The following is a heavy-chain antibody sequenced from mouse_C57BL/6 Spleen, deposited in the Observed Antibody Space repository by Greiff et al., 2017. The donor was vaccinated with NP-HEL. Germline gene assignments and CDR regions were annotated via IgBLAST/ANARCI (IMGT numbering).Heavy chain of an antibody. CDR3: ARGEGYGYDGAWFAY. J-gene: IGHJ3*01. CDR2: INPGSGGT. CDR1: GYAFTNYL. D-gene: IGHD2-2*01. Sequence: QVQLKQSGAELVRPGTSVKVSCKASGYAFTNYLIEWVKQRPGQGLEWIGVINPGSGGTNYNETFKGKATLTADKSSSTAYMQLSSLTSEDSAVYFCARGEGYGYDGAWFAYWGQGTLVTVSA. V-gene: IGHV1-54*01.